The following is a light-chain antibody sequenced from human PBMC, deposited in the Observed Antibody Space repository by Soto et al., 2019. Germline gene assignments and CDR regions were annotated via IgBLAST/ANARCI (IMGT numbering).Light chain of an antibody. J-gene: IGKJ3*01. CDR2: GAS. CDR3: QQYGSSPFT. V-gene: IGKV3-20*01. CDR1: QSVSSSY. Sequence: EIVLTQSPGTLSLSPGERATLSCRASQSVSSSYLAWYLQKPGQAPRLLIYGASSRATGIPDRFSGSGSGTDFTLTISRLEPEDFAVYYCQQYGSSPFTFGSGTKVDIK.